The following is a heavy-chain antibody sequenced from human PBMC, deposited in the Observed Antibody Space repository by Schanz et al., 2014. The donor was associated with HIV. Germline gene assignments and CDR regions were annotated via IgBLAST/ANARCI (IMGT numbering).Heavy chain of an antibody. CDR1: GFMFDDYA. Sequence: EVKLVGSGGGLVQPGKSLKLSCVASGFMFDDYAMHWVRQVPGKGLEWVSGISWNSGSIGYVDSVKGRFAISRDNSKNTVYLQMNSLRGEDSAVYYCAKVGRIYSTTWIDHWGQGTLVTVSS. D-gene: IGHD6-13*01. V-gene: IGHV3-9*01. CDR3: AKVGRIYSTTWIDH. CDR2: ISWNSGSI. J-gene: IGHJ4*02.